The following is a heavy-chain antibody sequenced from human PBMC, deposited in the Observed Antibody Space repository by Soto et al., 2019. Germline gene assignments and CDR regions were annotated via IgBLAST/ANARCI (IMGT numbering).Heavy chain of an antibody. D-gene: IGHD1-20*01. CDR2: VFYTGFT. Sequence: SETLSLTCAVSGGSISGSYYYWGRLRQSPGKGPERIGSVFYTGFTSYNPSLESRVSVSVDTSKNQFSLKVSGVFAADTAVYYCATSQKGYNWNYFDHWGQGALVTVSS. CDR1: GGSISGSYYY. CDR3: ATSQKGYNWNYFDH. V-gene: IGHV4-39*01. J-gene: IGHJ4*02.